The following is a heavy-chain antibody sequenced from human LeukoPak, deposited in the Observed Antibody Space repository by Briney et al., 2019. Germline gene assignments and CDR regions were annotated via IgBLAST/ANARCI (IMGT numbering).Heavy chain of an antibody. CDR1: GGSFSGYY. V-gene: IGHV4-34*01. CDR3: ARHVVVPAANWFDP. J-gene: IGHJ5*02. D-gene: IGHD2-2*01. CDR2: INHSGST. Sequence: SETLSLTCAVYGGSFSGYYWSWIRQPPGKGLEWIGEINHSGSTNYNPSLRSRVTISVDTSKNQFSLKLSSVTAADTAVYYCARHVVVPAANWFDPWGQGTLVTVSS.